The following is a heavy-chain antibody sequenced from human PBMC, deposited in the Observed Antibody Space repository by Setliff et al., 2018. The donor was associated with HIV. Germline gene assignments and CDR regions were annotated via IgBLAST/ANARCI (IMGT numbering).Heavy chain of an antibody. Sequence: GASVKVSCKASGYTFPNYGITWVRQAPGQGLEWMGWISAYTANTNYAQNLQGRVTLTTDTSTSTAYMELRSLRSDDTALYYCAGSILTGYYTFGADYWGQGTLVTVSS. CDR1: GYTFPNYG. CDR2: ISAYTANT. CDR3: AGSILTGYYTFGADY. J-gene: IGHJ4*02. V-gene: IGHV1-18*01. D-gene: IGHD3-9*01.